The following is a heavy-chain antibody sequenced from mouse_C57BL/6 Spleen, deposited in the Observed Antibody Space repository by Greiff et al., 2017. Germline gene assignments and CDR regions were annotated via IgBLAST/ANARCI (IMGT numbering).Heavy chain of an antibody. CDR2: IYPGDGDT. CDR3: ARSWDGSSPFDY. V-gene: IGHV1-82*01. J-gene: IGHJ2*01. CDR1: GYAFSSSW. Sequence: QVQLKESGPELVKPGASVKISCKASGYAFSSSWMNWVKQRPGKGLEWIGRIYPGDGDTNYNGKFKGKATLTADKSSSTAYMQLSSLTSEDSAVYFCARSWDGSSPFDYWGQGTTLTVSS. D-gene: IGHD1-1*01.